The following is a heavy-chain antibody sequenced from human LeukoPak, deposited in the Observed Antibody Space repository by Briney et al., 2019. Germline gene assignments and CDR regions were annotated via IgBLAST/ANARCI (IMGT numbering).Heavy chain of an antibody. D-gene: IGHD6-19*01. Sequence: ASVKVSCKASGYTFTSYAMNWVRQAPGQGLDWMGWINPNSGGTNYAQKFQGRVTMTRDTSISAAYMELSRLRSDDTAVYYCARDLAVAGTMVEFDYWGQGTLVTVSS. V-gene: IGHV1-2*02. CDR1: GYTFTSYA. CDR2: INPNSGGT. CDR3: ARDLAVAGTMVEFDY. J-gene: IGHJ4*02.